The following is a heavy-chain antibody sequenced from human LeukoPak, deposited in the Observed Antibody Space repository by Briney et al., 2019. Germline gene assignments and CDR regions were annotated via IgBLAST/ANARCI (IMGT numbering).Heavy chain of an antibody. V-gene: IGHV3-64*01. CDR2: ISSNGGST. CDR1: GFTFSSYA. J-gene: IGHJ3*02. D-gene: IGHD1-26*01. CDR3: ARSGSHLAFDI. Sequence: GXSLRLSCAASGFTFSSYAMHWVRQAPGKGLEYVSAISSNGGSTYYANSVKGRFTISRDNSKNTLYLQMGSLRAEDMAVYYCARSGSHLAFDIWGQGTMVTVSS.